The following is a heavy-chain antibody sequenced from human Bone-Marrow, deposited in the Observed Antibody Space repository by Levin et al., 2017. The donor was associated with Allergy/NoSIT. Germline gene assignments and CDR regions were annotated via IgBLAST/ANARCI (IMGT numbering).Heavy chain of an antibody. J-gene: IGHJ4*02. CDR3: AGRSYFHGGDYPYY. V-gene: IGHV3-48*03. Sequence: GGSLRLSCAAAGFTFSTYEMNWVRQAPGKGLEWVSYISSSGSTIYYADSVKGRFTISRDNAKNSLYLQMDSLRAEDTALYYCAGRSYFHGGDYPYYWGQGTLVTVSS. CDR1: GFTFSTYE. D-gene: IGHD2-21*01. CDR2: ISSSGSTI.